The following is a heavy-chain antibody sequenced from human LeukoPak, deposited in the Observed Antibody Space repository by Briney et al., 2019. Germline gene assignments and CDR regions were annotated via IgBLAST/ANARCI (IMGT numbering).Heavy chain of an antibody. CDR3: ARTNYYDSSAYRYYYYYYYMDV. CDR1: GGSISSHY. J-gene: IGHJ6*03. V-gene: IGHV4-59*11. Sequence: PSETLSLTCTVSGGSISSHYWSWIRQPPGKGLEWIGYIYYSGSTNYNPSLKSRVTISVDTFKNQFSLKLSSVTAADTAVYYCARTNYYDSSAYRYYYYYYYMDVWGKGTTVTVSS. D-gene: IGHD3-22*01. CDR2: IYYSGST.